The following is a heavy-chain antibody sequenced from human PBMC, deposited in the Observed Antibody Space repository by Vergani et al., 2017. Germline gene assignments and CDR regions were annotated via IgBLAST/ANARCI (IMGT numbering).Heavy chain of an antibody. CDR3: ARVPRIVGATDWFDP. CDR1: GGSISSSSYY. J-gene: IGHJ5*02. CDR2: IYYSGST. V-gene: IGHV4-39*07. Sequence: QLQLQESGPGLVKPSETLSLTCTFSGGSISSSSYYWGWIRQPPGKGLEWIGSIYYSGSTYYNPSLKSRVTISVDTSKNQFSLKLSSVTAADTAVYYCARVPRIVGATDWFDPWGQGTLVTVSS. D-gene: IGHD1-26*01.